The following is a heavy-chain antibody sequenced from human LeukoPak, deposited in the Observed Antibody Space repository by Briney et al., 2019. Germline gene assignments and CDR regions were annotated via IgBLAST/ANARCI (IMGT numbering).Heavy chain of an antibody. CDR3: ARDEVGYSSSWYAYNWFDP. J-gene: IGHJ5*02. D-gene: IGHD6-13*01. Sequence: SQNLSLTCAVSGDTISSNSAAWHWIRQSPARGLEWLGRKYYRSKWYNGYAVSVKSRITIDPDTSKNQFSLQLNSVTPEDTAVYYCARDEVGYSSSWYAYNWFDPWGQGTLVTVSS. V-gene: IGHV6-1*01. CDR1: GDTISSNSAA. CDR2: KYYRSKWYN.